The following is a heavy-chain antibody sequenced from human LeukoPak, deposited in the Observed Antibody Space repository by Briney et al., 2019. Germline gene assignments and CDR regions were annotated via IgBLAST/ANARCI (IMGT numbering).Heavy chain of an antibody. V-gene: IGHV4-59*05. CDR2: IYYSGST. Sequence: GSLRLSCAASGFTFSSYWMSWVRQAPGKGLEWIGSIYYSGSTYYNPSLKSRVTISVDTSKNQFSLKLSSVTAADTAVYYCAGQWLVQDYWGQGTLVTVSS. J-gene: IGHJ4*02. D-gene: IGHD6-19*01. CDR1: GFTFSSYW. CDR3: AGQWLVQDY.